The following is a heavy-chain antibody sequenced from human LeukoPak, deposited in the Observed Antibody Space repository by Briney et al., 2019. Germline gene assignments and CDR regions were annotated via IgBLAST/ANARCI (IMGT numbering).Heavy chain of an antibody. CDR3: ARASFNVVFGNWFDP. D-gene: IGHD2-8*01. Sequence: KPSETLSLTCTVSSGSIGSSSNYWGWIRQAPGKGLEWIGNVYYSGSTFYNPSLESRVTISVDTSKNQFSLKLRSVTAADTAIYYCARASFNVVFGNWFDPWGQGTLVTVSS. CDR1: SGSIGSSSNY. V-gene: IGHV4-39*01. CDR2: VYYSGST. J-gene: IGHJ5*02.